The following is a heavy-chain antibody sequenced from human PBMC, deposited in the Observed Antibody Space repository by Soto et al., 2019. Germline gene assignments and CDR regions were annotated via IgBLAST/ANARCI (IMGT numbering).Heavy chain of an antibody. D-gene: IGHD1-26*01. CDR2: FIPILGIA. CDR1: GGTFSSYP. V-gene: IGHV1-69*02. J-gene: IGHJ5*02. Sequence: QVQLVQSGAEVKKPGSSVKVSCTASGGTFSSYPITWVRQSPGLGLEWMGRFIPILGIANYAQNLQGRVTLNADKSTSTAYMELSSLTSEDTAVYYCARRAGAEDLWGQGTLVTVSS. CDR3: ARRAGAEDL.